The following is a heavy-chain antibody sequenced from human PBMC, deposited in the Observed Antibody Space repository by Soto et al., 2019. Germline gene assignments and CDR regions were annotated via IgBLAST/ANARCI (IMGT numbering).Heavy chain of an antibody. D-gene: IGHD6-25*01. J-gene: IGHJ4*02. V-gene: IGHV1-18*04. Sequence: VQLVQSEVEVKKPGASVKVSCETSGYTFRDFGIGWVRQVPGQGLQWLGCVNPHNGNTNTPQTFPHRVTVSTQISTRKAFMELTNLRLDDTAIYYCARVDSSAWWAFDFWGQGTLVTVSS. CDR1: GYTFRDFG. CDR3: ARVDSSAWWAFDF. CDR2: VNPHNGNT.